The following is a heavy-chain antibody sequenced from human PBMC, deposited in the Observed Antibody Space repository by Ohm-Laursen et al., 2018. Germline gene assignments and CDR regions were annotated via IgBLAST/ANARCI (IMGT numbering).Heavy chain of an antibody. CDR3: ARGVSRWGNWFDP. D-gene: IGHD4-23*01. J-gene: IGHJ5*02. Sequence: TLSLTCTVSGGSISSYYWSWIRQPPGKGLEWIGYIYYSGSTNYNPSLKSRVTISVDTSKNQFSLKLSSVTAADTAVYYCARGVSRWGNWFDPWGQGTLVTVSS. V-gene: IGHV4-59*01. CDR1: GGSISSYY. CDR2: IYYSGST.